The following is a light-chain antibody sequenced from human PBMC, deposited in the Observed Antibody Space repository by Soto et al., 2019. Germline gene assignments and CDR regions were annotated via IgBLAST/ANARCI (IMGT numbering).Light chain of an antibody. V-gene: IGLV2-14*01. CDR2: EVS. CDR1: SSDVGGYNY. J-gene: IGLJ2*01. CDR3: SSYTSSITPL. Sequence: QSALTQPASVSGSPGQSITISCTGTSSDVGGYNYVSWYQQHPGKAPKLMIYEVSNRPSGVSNRFSGSKSGNTASLTISGLQAEDEADYYCSSYTSSITPLFGGGTQLTVL.